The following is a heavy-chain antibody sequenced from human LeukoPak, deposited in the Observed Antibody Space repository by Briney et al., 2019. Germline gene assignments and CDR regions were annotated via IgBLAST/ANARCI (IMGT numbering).Heavy chain of an antibody. V-gene: IGHV3-64*01. Sequence: LPGGSLRLSCAASGFMFSSYPMHWVRQAPGKRLEYVSAIVSNGGSTYYANSVKGRFTISRDNSNNMVYLQMGSLRAEDMAVYYCARGRNFDYWVQGTLVNVSS. CDR3: ARGRNFDY. J-gene: IGHJ4*02. CDR2: IVSNGGST. CDR1: GFMFSSYP.